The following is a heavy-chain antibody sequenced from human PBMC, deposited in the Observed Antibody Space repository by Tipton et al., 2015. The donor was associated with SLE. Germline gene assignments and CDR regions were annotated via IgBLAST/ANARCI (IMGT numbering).Heavy chain of an antibody. D-gene: IGHD7-27*01. CDR3: ARGKAGDSYYYYFMDV. V-gene: IGHV4-34*01. CDR1: GDSLSGQY. CDR2: VFRGGST. Sequence: TLSLTCSVYGDSLSGQYWSWIRQPPGKGLEWIGEVFRGGSTNYSPSLESRVTITVDMSKNQFSLRLISVTAADTAVYYCARGKAGDSYYYYFMDVWGKGTTVTVSS. J-gene: IGHJ6*03.